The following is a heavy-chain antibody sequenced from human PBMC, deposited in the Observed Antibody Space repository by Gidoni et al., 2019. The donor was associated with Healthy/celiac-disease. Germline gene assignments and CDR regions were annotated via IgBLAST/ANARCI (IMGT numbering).Heavy chain of an antibody. CDR2: ISWNSGSI. CDR1: GFTFDDYA. J-gene: IGHJ4*02. Sequence: DVQLVESGGGLVQPGRSLRLSCAASGFTFDDYAMHWVRQAPGKGLEWVSGISWNSGSIGYADSVKGRFTISRDNAKNSLYLQMNSLRAEDTALYYCAKGYSSGWQPADYWGQGTLVTVSS. D-gene: IGHD6-19*01. V-gene: IGHV3-9*01. CDR3: AKGYSSGWQPADY.